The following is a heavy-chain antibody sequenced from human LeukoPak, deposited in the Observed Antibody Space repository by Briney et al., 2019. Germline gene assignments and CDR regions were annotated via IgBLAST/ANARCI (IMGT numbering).Heavy chain of an antibody. CDR3: ASTSAVGATVYYYYGMDV. D-gene: IGHD1-26*01. CDR1: GYTFTSYG. Sequence: ASAKVSCKASGYTFTSYGISWVRQAPGQGLEWMGWISAYNGNTNYAQKLQGRVTMTTDTSTSTAYMELRSLRSDDTAVYYCASTSAVGATVYYYYGMDVWGQGTTVTVSS. CDR2: ISAYNGNT. J-gene: IGHJ6*02. V-gene: IGHV1-18*01.